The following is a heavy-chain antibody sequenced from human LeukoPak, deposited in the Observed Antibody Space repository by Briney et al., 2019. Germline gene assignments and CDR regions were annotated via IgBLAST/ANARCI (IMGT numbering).Heavy chain of an antibody. D-gene: IGHD3-10*01. CDR2: IYSGGIT. V-gene: IGHV3-66*02. CDR3: ARSVGKIWFGEFLDY. Sequence: QSGGSLRLSCEVSGSTVNSNYMSWVRQVPGKGLEWVSIIYSGGITYYADSVKGRFTISRDNSKNTLYLQMNSLRAEDTAVYYCARSVGKIWFGEFLDYWGQGTLVTVSS. J-gene: IGHJ4*02. CDR1: GSTVNSNY.